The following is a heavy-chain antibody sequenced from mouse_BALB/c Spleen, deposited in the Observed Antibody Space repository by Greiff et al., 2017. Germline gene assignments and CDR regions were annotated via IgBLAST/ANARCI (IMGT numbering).Heavy chain of an antibody. J-gene: IGHJ3*01. D-gene: IGHD2-1*01. V-gene: IGHV1S81*02. CDR2: INPSNGRT. CDR1: GYTFTSYW. CDR3: AREGGNYEDWFAY. Sequence: QVQLQQPGAELVKPGASVKLSCKASGYTFTSYWMHWVKQRPGQGLEWIGEINPSNGRTNYNEKFKSKATLTVDKSSSTAYMQLSSLTSEDSAVYDSAREGGNYEDWFAYWGQGTLVTVSA.